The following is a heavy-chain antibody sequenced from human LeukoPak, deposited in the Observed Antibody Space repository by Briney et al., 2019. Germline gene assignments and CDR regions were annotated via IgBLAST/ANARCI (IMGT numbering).Heavy chain of an antibody. Sequence: GGSLRLSCAASGFTFSSYSMNWVRQAPGKGLEWVSSISSSSSYIYYADSVKGRFTISRDNAKNSLYLQMNSLRAEDTAVYYCARDASRYYDFWRENQGSWFDPWGQGTLVTVSS. J-gene: IGHJ5*02. CDR3: ARDASRYYDFWRENQGSWFDP. CDR1: GFTFSSYS. V-gene: IGHV3-21*01. D-gene: IGHD3-3*01. CDR2: ISSSSSYI.